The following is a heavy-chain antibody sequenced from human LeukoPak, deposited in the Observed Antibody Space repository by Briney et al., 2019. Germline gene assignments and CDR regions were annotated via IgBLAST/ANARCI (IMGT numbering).Heavy chain of an antibody. CDR1: AFTFSSYG. D-gene: IGHD5-12*01. CDR3: AKGGGYEAQYYYYYLDV. V-gene: IGHV3-30*02. CDR2: IRYDGSNK. Sequence: PGGSLRLSCAASAFTFSSYGMHWVRQAPGKGLEWVAFIRYDGSNKYYADSVKGRFTISRDNSKNTLYLQMKSLRAEDTAVYYRAKGGGYEAQYYYYYLDVWGKGTTVTISS. J-gene: IGHJ6*03.